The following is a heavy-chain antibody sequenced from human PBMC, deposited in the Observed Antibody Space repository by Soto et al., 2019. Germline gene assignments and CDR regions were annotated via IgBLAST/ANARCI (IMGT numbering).Heavy chain of an antibody. V-gene: IGHV1-69*02. CDR2: IIPILGIA. CDR1: GGTFSSYT. CDR3: AKSLGYCSGGSCRDAFDI. J-gene: IGHJ3*02. D-gene: IGHD2-15*01. Sequence: ASVKVSCKASGGTFSSYTISWVRQAPGQGLEWMGRIIPILGIANYAQKFQGRVTITADKSTSTAYMELSSLRSEDTAVYYCAKSLGYCSGGSCRDAFDIWGQGTKVTVSS.